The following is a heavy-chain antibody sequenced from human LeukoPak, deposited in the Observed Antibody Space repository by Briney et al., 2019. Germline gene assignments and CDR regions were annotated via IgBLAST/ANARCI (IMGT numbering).Heavy chain of an antibody. Sequence: ASVKVSCKASGYTFTSYYMHWVRQAPGQGLEWMGWINPNSGGTNYAQKFQGRVTMTRDTSISTAYMELSRLRSDDTAVYYCARGGTYYYDSSGYGPPYNDAFDIWGQGTMVTVSS. CDR3: ARGGTYYYDSSGYGPPYNDAFDI. V-gene: IGHV1-2*02. D-gene: IGHD3-22*01. J-gene: IGHJ3*02. CDR1: GYTFTSYY. CDR2: INPNSGGT.